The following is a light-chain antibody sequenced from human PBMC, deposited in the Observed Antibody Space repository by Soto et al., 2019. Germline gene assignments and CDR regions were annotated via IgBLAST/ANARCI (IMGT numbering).Light chain of an antibody. CDR3: QQYGGSPRT. J-gene: IGKJ2*01. CDR2: GAS. V-gene: IGKV3-20*01. Sequence: EIVLTQSPGTLSLSPGERATLSCRASQYVSSSQLAWYQQKPGQPPRLLIYGASTRATGIPDRFSGSGSGTDFTLTISRLEPEDFAIDFGQQYGGSPRTFGQGTKLEIK. CDR1: QYVSSSQ.